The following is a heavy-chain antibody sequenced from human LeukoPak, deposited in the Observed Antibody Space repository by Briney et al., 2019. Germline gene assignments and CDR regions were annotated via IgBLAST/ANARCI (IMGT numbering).Heavy chain of an antibody. Sequence: SETLSLTCTVSDGSISSFYWSWIRQPPGKGLEWIGYIYSSGTTHYNPSLESRVTISVDTSKNQFSLKLSSVTAADTAVYYCARQIDGSQWGFDYWGPGTLVTVSS. D-gene: IGHD5-24*01. CDR3: ARQIDGSQWGFDY. CDR2: IYSSGTT. V-gene: IGHV4-59*01. CDR1: DGSISSFY. J-gene: IGHJ4*02.